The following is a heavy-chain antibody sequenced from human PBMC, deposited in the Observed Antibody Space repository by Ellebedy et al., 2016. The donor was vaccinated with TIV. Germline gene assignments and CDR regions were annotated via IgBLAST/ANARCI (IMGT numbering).Heavy chain of an antibody. CDR2: INTDGSTT. V-gene: IGHV3-74*01. D-gene: IGHD5-18*01. CDR1: GIIFSSYW. Sequence: GESLKISCEASGIIFSSYWMHWVRQAPGKGLVWVSHINTDGSTTNYADSVKGRFTISRDNAKNTLYLQMNSLRAEDTAVYYCARLGGHGYSYGFDYWGQGILVIVSS. J-gene: IGHJ4*02. CDR3: ARLGGHGYSYGFDY.